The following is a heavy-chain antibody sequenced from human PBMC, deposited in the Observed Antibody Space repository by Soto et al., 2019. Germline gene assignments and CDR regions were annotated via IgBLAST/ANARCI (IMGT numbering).Heavy chain of an antibody. J-gene: IGHJ4*03. Sequence: PGGSLRLSCAASGFTFSSYWMNWVRQAPGKGLEWVANIKQDGSEKYYVDSVKGRSTISRDNAKNSLYLQMNSLRAEDTAIYYCARDSGQYQLLLGYWGQGTMVTVSS. CDR3: ARDSGQYQLLLGY. CDR1: GFTFSSYW. V-gene: IGHV3-7*01. CDR2: IKQDGSEK. D-gene: IGHD2-2*01.